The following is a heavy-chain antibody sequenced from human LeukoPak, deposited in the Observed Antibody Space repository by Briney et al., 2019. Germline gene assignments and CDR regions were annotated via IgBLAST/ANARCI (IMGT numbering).Heavy chain of an antibody. CDR2: ISYDGSNK. V-gene: IGHV3-30*04. J-gene: IGHJ4*02. D-gene: IGHD3-10*01. CDR1: GFTFSSYA. CDR3: ARSLFRGAVFDY. Sequence: GGSLRLSCAASGFTFSSYAMHWVRQAPGKGLEWVAVISYDGSNKYYADSVKGRFIISRDNSKNTLYPQMNSLRAEDTAVYYCARSLFRGAVFDYWGQGTLVTVSS.